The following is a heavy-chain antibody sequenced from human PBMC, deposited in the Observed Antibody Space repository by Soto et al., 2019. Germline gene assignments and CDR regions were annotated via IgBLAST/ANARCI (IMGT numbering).Heavy chain of an antibody. CDR2: IYYSGST. J-gene: IGHJ5*02. CDR3: ARDLGFRWFDP. CDR1: GGSISSGGYY. D-gene: IGHD3-16*01. V-gene: IGHV4-31*03. Sequence: QVQLQESGPGLMKPSQTLSLTCTVSGGSISSGGYYWSWIRQHPGKGLEWIGYIYYSGSTYYNPSLKSRVTISVDTSKNQFSLKRSSVTAADTAVYYCARDLGFRWFDPWGQGSLVTVSS.